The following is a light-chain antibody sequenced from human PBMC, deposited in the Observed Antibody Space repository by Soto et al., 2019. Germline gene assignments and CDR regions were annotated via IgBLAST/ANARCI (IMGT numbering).Light chain of an antibody. Sequence: QSALTQPASVSGSPGQSITISCTGTSGDVGNYNLVSWYQQHPGKAPRLMIYEVNKWPSGVSNRFSGSKSGNTASLTISGLQAEDEADYYCCSYVGSSTSYLFGTGTKLTVL. J-gene: IGLJ1*01. CDR2: EVN. V-gene: IGLV2-23*02. CDR3: CSYVGSSTSYL. CDR1: SGDVGNYNL.